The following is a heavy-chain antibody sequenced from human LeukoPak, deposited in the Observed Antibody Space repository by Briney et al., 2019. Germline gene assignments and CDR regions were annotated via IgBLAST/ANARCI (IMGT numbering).Heavy chain of an antibody. CDR3: AKAKGGGPSCLDY. Sequence: GGSLRLSCAASGFTFSSYAMSWVRQAPGKGLEWVSAISGSGGTTYYADSVKGRFTISRDNSKNTLYLQMNSLRAEDTAVYYCAKAKGGGPSCLDYWGQGTLVTVSS. CDR2: ISGSGGTT. V-gene: IGHV3-23*01. J-gene: IGHJ4*02. CDR1: GFTFSSYA. D-gene: IGHD3-16*01.